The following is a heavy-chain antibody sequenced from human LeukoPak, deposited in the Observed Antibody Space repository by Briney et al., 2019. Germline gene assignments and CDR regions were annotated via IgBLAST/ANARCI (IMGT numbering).Heavy chain of an antibody. CDR3: ARDVVGSLDY. Sequence: GGSLRLSCAASGFTVITNDMTWVRQAPGKGLEWVANIKGDESARHQADSVKGRFTISRDNAQNSVYLQMRSLRGEDTAVYYCARDVVGSLDYWGRGTLVTVSS. CDR2: IKGDESAR. V-gene: IGHV3-7*01. CDR1: GFTVITND. J-gene: IGHJ4*02. D-gene: IGHD1-26*01.